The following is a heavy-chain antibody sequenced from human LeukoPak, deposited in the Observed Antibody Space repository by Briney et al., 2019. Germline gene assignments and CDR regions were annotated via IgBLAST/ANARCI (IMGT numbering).Heavy chain of an antibody. CDR2: INPNSGGT. CDR1: GYTFTGYY. D-gene: IGHD2-15*01. CDR3: ARDDGGYGPLVG. J-gene: IGHJ4*02. V-gene: IGHV1-2*02. Sequence: ASVKVSCKASGYTFTGYYMHWVRQAPGQRLEWMGWINPNSGGTNYAQKFQGRVTMTRDTSISTAYMDLSRLRSDDTVVYYCARDDGGYGPLVGWGQGTLVTVSS.